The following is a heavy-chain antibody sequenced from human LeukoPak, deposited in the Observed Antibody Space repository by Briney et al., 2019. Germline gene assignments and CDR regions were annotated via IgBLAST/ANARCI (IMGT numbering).Heavy chain of an antibody. CDR3: ARDRDDILTGYSPFDY. CDR2: INTNTGNP. D-gene: IGHD3-9*01. Sequence: GASVKVSCKASGYTFTNYAMNWVRQAPGQGLEWMGWINTNTGNPTYAQGFTGRFVFSLDTSVSTAYLQISSLKAEDTAVYYCARDRDDILTGYSPFDYWGQGTLVTVSS. J-gene: IGHJ4*02. CDR1: GYTFTNYA. V-gene: IGHV7-4-1*02.